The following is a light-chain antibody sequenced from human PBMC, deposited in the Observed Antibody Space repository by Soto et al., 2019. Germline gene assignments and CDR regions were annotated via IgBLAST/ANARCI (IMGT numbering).Light chain of an antibody. Sequence: EIVLTQSPGTLSLSPGERATLSCRSSQSVSRNYLAWYQQKPDQAPRLVIYDVSGRATGIPDRFSGSGSGTDFTLTISRLEPDDFAVYYFQQDGSSPTFGQGNKVE. V-gene: IGKV3-20*01. CDR3: QQDGSSPT. J-gene: IGKJ1*01. CDR2: DVS. CDR1: QSVSRNY.